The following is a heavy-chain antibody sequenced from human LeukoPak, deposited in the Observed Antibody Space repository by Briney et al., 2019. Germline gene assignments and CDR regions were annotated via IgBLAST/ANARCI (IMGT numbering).Heavy chain of an antibody. V-gene: IGHV1-8*03. CDR2: MNPKSGDT. CDR3: ARGRYMDV. J-gene: IGHJ6*03. Sequence: ASVKVSCKTSGYIFIDYEINWVRQATGQGLEWMGWMNPKSGDTGYEQKFQGRVTITRDPSISTVYMELSSLRSDDTALYYCARGRYMDVWGKGTTVTVSS. CDR1: GYIFIDYE.